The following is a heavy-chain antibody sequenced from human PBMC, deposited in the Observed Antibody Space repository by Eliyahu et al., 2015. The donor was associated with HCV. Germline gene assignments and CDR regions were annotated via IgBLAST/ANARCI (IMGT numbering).Heavy chain of an antibody. D-gene: IGHD1-26*01. J-gene: IGHJ4*02. CDR1: GFTFNNYN. CDR3: AKGGGSYNLDY. V-gene: IGHV3-23*01. CDR2: ISTSGGTT. Sequence: EVQLLESGGGLVQPGGSLRLSCVASGFTFNNYNMCLVRPAPGKGLEWVSSISTSGGTTYYGDSVKGRFTTSRDNSKNTLYLQMNSLRSEDTALYFCAKGGGSYNLDYWGQGSLVIVSS.